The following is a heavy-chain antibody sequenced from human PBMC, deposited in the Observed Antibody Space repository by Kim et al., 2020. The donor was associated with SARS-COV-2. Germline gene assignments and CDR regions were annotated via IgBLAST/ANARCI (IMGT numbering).Heavy chain of an antibody. V-gene: IGHV3-30*02. Sequence: SVKGRFTISRDNSKNPLYLQMNSLRAEDTAVYYCAKRKAYGSGKGSGMDVWGLGTTVTVSS. CDR3: AKRKAYGSGKGSGMDV. D-gene: IGHD3-10*01. J-gene: IGHJ6*02.